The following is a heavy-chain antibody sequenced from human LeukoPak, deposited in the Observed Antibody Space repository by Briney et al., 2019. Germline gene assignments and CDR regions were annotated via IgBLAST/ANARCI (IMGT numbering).Heavy chain of an antibody. CDR1: GFTFSDHY. Sequence: GGSLRLSCAASGFTFSDHYMDWVRQAPGKGLEWVGRTRNKANSYTTEYAAPVKGRFTISRDDSKNSLYLQMNSLKTEDTAVYYCVRYCSSTSCYRTAFDIWGQGTMVTVSS. D-gene: IGHD2-2*01. V-gene: IGHV3-72*01. CDR3: VRYCSSTSCYRTAFDI. CDR2: TRNKANSYTT. J-gene: IGHJ3*02.